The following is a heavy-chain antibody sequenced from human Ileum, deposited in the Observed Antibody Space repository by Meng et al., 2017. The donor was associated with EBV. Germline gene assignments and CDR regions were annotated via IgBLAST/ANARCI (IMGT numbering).Heavy chain of an antibody. D-gene: IGHD3-10*01. CDR3: ASHRPFGEWYSLDH. CDR1: GGSLSSTRSY. CDR2: VYFTGST. J-gene: IGHJ4*02. Sequence: QLQESGPELGKPSETLSLTCRVFGGSLSSTRSYWGWVRQPPGKGLEWIGTVYFTGSTYYNPSLKSRVSISVDTSKNQFSLELNSVTAADTAVYYCASHRPFGEWYSLDHWGQGTLVTVSS. V-gene: IGHV4-39*01.